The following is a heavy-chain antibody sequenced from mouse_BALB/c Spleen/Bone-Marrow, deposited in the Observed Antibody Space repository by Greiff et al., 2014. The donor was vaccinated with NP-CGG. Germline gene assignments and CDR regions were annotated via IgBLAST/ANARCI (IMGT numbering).Heavy chain of an antibody. CDR2: IYPGSGNT. J-gene: IGHJ4*01. D-gene: IGHD4-1*01. CDR3: ARDWDYYAMDY. CDR1: GYTFTDYY. Sequence: VQLQQSGAELARPGASVKLSCKASGYTFTDYYINWVKQRTGQGLEWIGEIYPGSGNTYYNEKFKGKATLTADKSFSTAYMQLSSLTSEDSAVYFCARDWDYYAMDYWGQGTSVTVSS. V-gene: IGHV1-77*01.